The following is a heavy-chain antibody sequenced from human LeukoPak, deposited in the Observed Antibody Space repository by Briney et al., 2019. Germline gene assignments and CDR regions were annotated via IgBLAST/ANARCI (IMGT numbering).Heavy chain of an antibody. J-gene: IGHJ5*02. D-gene: IGHD6-13*01. CDR1: GYTFAGYY. CDR2: INPNSGDT. CDR3: ARAVAAIVNWFDP. Sequence: ASVKVSCKASGYTFAGYYMHWVRQAPGQGLEWKGWINPNSGDTNNAQKFQGRVTMTSDTSISTAYMELSSLTSDDTAVYYCARAVAAIVNWFDPWGQGTLVTVSS. V-gene: IGHV1-2*02.